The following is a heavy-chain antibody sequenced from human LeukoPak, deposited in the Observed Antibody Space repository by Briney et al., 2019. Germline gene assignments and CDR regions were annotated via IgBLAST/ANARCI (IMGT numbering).Heavy chain of an antibody. V-gene: IGHV3-53*01. D-gene: IGHD3-10*01. CDR1: GFTVSSNY. J-gene: IGHJ4*02. CDR2: IYSGGST. Sequence: GGSLRLSCAASGFTVSSNYMSWVRQAPGKGLEWVSVIYSGGSTYYADSVKGRFTISRDNSKNTLYLQMNSLRAEDTAVYYCASQSGSRRNDYWGQGTLVTVSS. CDR3: ASQSGSRRNDY.